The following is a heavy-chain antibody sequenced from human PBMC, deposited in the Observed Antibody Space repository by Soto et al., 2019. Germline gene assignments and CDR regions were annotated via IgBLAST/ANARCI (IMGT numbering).Heavy chain of an antibody. CDR2: IYYSGST. CDR3: ARVEEDVVVPAAALSNWFDP. V-gene: IGHV4-31*03. D-gene: IGHD2-2*01. CDR1: GGSISSGGYH. Sequence: SETLSLTCTVSGGSISSGGYHWSWIRQHPGKGLEWIGYIYYSGSTYYNPSLKSRVTISVDTSKNQFSLKLSSVTAADTAVYYCARVEEDVVVPAAALSNWFDPWGQGTLVTVSS. J-gene: IGHJ5*02.